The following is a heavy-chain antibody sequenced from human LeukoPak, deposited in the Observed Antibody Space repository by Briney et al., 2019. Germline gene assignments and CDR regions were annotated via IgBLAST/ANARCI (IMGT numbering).Heavy chain of an antibody. Sequence: PGGALRLFCAAPGFTFDDYGMPWVREGPGEGLEWVLGISWNCCSIGYADSVKGRFTISRDNAKNSLYLQMNSLRAEDTALYYCAKDISGRYCSGGSCYVFHYWGQGTLVTVSS. D-gene: IGHD2-15*01. V-gene: IGHV3-9*01. CDR3: AKDISGRYCSGGSCYVFHY. J-gene: IGHJ4*02. CDR2: ISWNCCSI. CDR1: GFTFDDYG.